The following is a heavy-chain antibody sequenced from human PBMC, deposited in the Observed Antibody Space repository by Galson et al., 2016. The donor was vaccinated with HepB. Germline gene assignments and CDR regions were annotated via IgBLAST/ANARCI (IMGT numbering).Heavy chain of an antibody. CDR2: IFHSGST. V-gene: IGHV4-4*02. CDR3: AGLDSTGHYPTYDY. CDR1: CGSISSVKW. J-gene: IGHJ4*02. D-gene: IGHD3-22*01. Sequence: ETLSLTCAVSCGSISSVKWWNWVRQPPGKGLEWIGEIFHSGSTNYNPSLKSRATISVDKSKNQFSLKLNSVTAADTAIYYCAGLDSTGHYPTYDYWGQGNLVTVSS.